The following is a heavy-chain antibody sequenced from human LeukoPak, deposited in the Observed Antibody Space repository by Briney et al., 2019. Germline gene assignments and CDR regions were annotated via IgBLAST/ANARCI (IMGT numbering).Heavy chain of an antibody. V-gene: IGHV4-39*07. CDR2: VYHSGST. CDR1: GGSISSSIYY. D-gene: IGHD2-2*01. Sequence: SETLSLTCSVSGGSISSSIYYWGWIRQPPGKGLEWIGSVYHSGSTNPSLKSRVSISVDTSKKQFSLKLRSVTAADTAVYYCARASPFEYWGQGILVTVSS. J-gene: IGHJ4*02. CDR3: ARASPFEY.